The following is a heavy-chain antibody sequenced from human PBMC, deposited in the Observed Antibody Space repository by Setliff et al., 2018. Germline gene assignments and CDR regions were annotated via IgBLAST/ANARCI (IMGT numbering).Heavy chain of an antibody. D-gene: IGHD3-10*01. V-gene: IGHV5-51*01. Sequence: PGESLKISCKASGYNFLDYWIGWVRQMPGKGLEWMGIIYPDDSDTRYSPSVQGPFTISADKSISTAYLQWSSLKASDTSMYYCARAGSGIGGDLDYWGQGTLVTVSS. CDR3: ARAGSGIGGDLDY. J-gene: IGHJ4*02. CDR1: GYNFLDYW. CDR2: IYPDDSDT.